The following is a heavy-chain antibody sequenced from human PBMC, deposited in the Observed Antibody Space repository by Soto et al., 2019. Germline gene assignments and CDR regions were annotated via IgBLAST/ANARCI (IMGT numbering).Heavy chain of an antibody. V-gene: IGHV3-23*01. D-gene: IGHD6-13*01. CDR3: AKLSSPINDIAAAGPNY. CDR2: ISASGGCT. Sequence: EVQLLESGGGLVQPGGSLRLSCAASGFTFSSYAMSWVRQAPGKGLEWVSAISASGGCTYYADSGKGRFTISRDNSKNTQYEQMNSLRAEDTAVYNNAKLSSPINDIAAAGPNYWGQGTLVTVSS. J-gene: IGHJ4*02. CDR1: GFTFSSYA.